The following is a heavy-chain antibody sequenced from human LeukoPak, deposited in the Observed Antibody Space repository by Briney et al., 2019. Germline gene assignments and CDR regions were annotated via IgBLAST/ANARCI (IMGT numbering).Heavy chain of an antibody. D-gene: IGHD6-6*01. CDR1: GGTFSSYA. Sequence: EASVRVSCKASGGTFSSYAISWVRQAPGQGLEWMGRIIPIFGTANYAQKFQGRVTITTDESTSTAYMELSSLRSEDTAVYYCARDSRYSSSSDAFDICGAGTMVTVSS. V-gene: IGHV1-69*05. CDR2: IIPIFGTA. CDR3: ARDSRYSSSSDAFDI. J-gene: IGHJ3*02.